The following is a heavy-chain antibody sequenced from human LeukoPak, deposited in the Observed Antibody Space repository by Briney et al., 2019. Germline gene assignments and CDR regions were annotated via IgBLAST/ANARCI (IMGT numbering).Heavy chain of an antibody. CDR1: GFTFSSYW. Sequence: GGSLRLSCAASGFTFSSYWMTWVRQAPGKGLEWVANINQDRGEKYYVDSVKGRFTISRDNAKNSLYLQMSSLRAEDAAVYYCATDYHGYFDYWGQGTLVTVSS. CDR3: ATDYHGYFDY. CDR2: INQDRGEK. V-gene: IGHV3-7*01. J-gene: IGHJ4*02. D-gene: IGHD3-22*01.